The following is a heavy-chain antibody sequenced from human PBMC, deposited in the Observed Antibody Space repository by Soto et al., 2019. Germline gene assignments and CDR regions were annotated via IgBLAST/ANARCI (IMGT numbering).Heavy chain of an antibody. CDR2: ISGSGSRGNT. V-gene: IGHV3-23*01. CDR3: AKDKQGGRGGSCYDC. CDR1: GFTFSSYA. Sequence: EVQLLESGGGLVQPGGSLRLSCAASGFTFSSYAMSWVRQAPGKGLEWVSLISGSGSRGNTYYADSVKCRFTISRDNSKITLYLQMSSLRPEDTVIYYCAKDKQGGRGGSCYDCWGQGTLVTVFS. D-gene: IGHD2-15*01. J-gene: IGHJ4*02.